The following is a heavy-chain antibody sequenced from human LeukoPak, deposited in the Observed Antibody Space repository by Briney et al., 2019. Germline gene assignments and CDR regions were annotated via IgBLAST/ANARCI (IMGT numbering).Heavy chain of an antibody. CDR3: AASLPNIVVVPATKGPFGY. Sequence: GGSLRLSCAASGFTFSSYTMSWVRQAPGKGLEWVSGVSGSGGSTHYADSVKGRFTISRANSKNTLYLQMNSLRAEDTAVYYCAASLPNIVVVPATKGPFGYWGQGTLVTVSS. CDR1: GFTFSSYT. V-gene: IGHV3-23*01. J-gene: IGHJ4*02. CDR2: VSGSGGST. D-gene: IGHD2-2*01.